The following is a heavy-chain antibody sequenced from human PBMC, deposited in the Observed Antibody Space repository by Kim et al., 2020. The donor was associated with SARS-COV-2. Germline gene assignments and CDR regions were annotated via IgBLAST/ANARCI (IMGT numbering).Heavy chain of an antibody. D-gene: IGHD4-17*01. Sequence: AQKLQGRVTMTTDTSTSTAYMELRSLRSDDTAVYYCARVGNGDYEDAFDIWGQGTMVTVSS. J-gene: IGHJ3*02. V-gene: IGHV1-18*01. CDR3: ARVGNGDYEDAFDI.